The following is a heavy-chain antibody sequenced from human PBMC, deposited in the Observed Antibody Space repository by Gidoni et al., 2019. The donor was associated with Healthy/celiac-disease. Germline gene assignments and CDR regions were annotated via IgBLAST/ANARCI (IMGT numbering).Heavy chain of an antibody. J-gene: IGHJ5*02. D-gene: IGHD6-13*01. CDR1: AASISSYY. CDR2: IYYSGST. CDR3: ARDGIAAAGGLDP. V-gene: IGHV4-59*01. Sequence: QVQLQESGPGLVKPSETLSLTCTVSAASISSYYWSWIRQPPGKGLEWIGYIYYSGSTNYNPSLKSRVTISVDTSKNQFSLKLSSVTAADTAVYYCARDGIAAAGGLDPWGQGTLVTVSS.